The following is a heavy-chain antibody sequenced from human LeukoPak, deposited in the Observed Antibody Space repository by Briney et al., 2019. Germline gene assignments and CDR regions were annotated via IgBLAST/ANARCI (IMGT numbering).Heavy chain of an antibody. J-gene: IGHJ4*02. CDR2: IYHSGST. CDR3: ARGGNIVGATTYDY. CDR1: GGSFSGYY. D-gene: IGHD1-26*01. Sequence: SETLSLTCAVYGGSFSGYYWSWIRQPPGKGLEWIGYIYHSGSTYYNPSLKSRVTISVDRSKNQFSLKLSSVTAADTAVYYCARGGNIVGATTYDYWGQGTLVTVSS. V-gene: IGHV4-34*01.